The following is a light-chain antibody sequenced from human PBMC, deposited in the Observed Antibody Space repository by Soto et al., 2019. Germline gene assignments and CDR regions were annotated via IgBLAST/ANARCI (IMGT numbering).Light chain of an antibody. Sequence: DIQMTQSPSSLSASVGDRVTITCRASQSISSYLNGYQQKPGKAPKLLIYAASSLQSGVPSRFSGSRSGTDFTLTISSLQPEDFATYYCQQSYSTPRAYTFGEGTKVEIK. CDR2: AAS. CDR1: QSISSY. J-gene: IGKJ2*01. V-gene: IGKV1-39*01. CDR3: QQSYSTPRAYT.